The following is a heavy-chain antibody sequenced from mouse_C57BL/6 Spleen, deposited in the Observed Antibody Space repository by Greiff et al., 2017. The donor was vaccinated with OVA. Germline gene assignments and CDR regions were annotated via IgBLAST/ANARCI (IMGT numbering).Heavy chain of an antibody. V-gene: IGHV1-15*01. CDR2: IDPETGGT. Sequence: QVQLKQSGAELVRPGASVTLSCKASGYTFTDYEMHWVKQTPVHGLEWIGAIDPETGGTAYNQKFKGKAILTADKSYSTAYMELRSLTSEDSAVYYWTVFRGFAYWGQGTLVTVSA. CDR3: TVFRGFAY. CDR1: GYTFTDYE. J-gene: IGHJ3*01.